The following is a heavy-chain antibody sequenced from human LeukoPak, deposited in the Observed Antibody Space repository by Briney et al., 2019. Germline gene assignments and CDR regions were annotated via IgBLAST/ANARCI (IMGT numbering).Heavy chain of an antibody. D-gene: IGHD1-26*01. CDR3: ASSRWELLAYFDY. Sequence: PSETLSLTCTVSGGSISSSSYYWGWTRQPPGKGLEWIGNIYYSGSTYYNPSLKSRVTISVDTSKNQFSLKLSSVTAADTAVYYCASSRWELLAYFDYWGQGTLVTVSS. CDR1: GGSISSSSYY. J-gene: IGHJ4*02. V-gene: IGHV4-39*01. CDR2: IYYSGST.